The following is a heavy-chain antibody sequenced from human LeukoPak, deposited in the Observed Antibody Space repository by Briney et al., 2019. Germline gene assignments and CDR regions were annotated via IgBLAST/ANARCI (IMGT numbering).Heavy chain of an antibody. V-gene: IGHV3-7*05. CDR2: TKKEGSEE. Sequence: GGSLRLSWAASGFTLSSYWMRWVRQAAGKGRGWVADTKKEGSEEVYGDSVKGGFTIYRDNAKNTLFLKMNTLRAEDTAVYYCARDPYSSTWSYGMDVWGQGTTVTVSS. J-gene: IGHJ6*02. D-gene: IGHD6-6*01. CDR3: ARDPYSSTWSYGMDV. CDR1: GFTLSSYW.